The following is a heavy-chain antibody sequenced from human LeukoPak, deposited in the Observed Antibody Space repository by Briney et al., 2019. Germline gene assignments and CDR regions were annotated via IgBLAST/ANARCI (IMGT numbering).Heavy chain of an antibody. CDR3: ARVSYYFDY. CDR2: IWNDGSNK. J-gene: IGHJ4*02. Sequence: GGSLRLSCAASGINFRSYGMHWVRQAPGKGLEWVVVIWNDGSNKYYADSVKGRFTISRDNSKNTLYLQMNSLRAEDTAVYYCARVSYYFDYWGQGTLVTVSS. CDR1: GINFRSYG. V-gene: IGHV3-33*01. D-gene: IGHD6-6*01.